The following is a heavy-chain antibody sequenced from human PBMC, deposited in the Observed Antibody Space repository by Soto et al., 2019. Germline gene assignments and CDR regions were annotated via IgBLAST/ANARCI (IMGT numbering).Heavy chain of an antibody. Sequence: ASVKVSCKASGYSFTGYYLHWVRQAPGQGLEWMGWINPKNGVAKYGQKFQGRLTMTRDTSTSTAYMERSRLQSDDTAVYYCPKEGVIAAPPPNNCFDPWGQGVLVTVSS. J-gene: IGHJ5*02. V-gene: IGHV1-2*02. CDR2: INPKNGVA. CDR3: PKEGVIAAPPPNNCFDP. CDR1: GYSFTGYY. D-gene: IGHD2-21*01.